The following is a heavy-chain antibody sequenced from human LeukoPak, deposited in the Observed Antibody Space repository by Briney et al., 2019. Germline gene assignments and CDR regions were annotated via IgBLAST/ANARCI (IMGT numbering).Heavy chain of an antibody. D-gene: IGHD4-17*01. CDR1: GGSISSSSYY. Sequence: PSETLSLTCTVSGGSISSSSYYWGWIRQPPGKGLEWIGSIYYSGSTNYNPSLKSRVTISVDTSKNQFSLKRSSVTAADTAVYYCARHGTTVTRTGWFDPWGQGTLVTVSS. V-gene: IGHV4-39*01. CDR3: ARHGTTVTRTGWFDP. CDR2: IYYSGST. J-gene: IGHJ5*02.